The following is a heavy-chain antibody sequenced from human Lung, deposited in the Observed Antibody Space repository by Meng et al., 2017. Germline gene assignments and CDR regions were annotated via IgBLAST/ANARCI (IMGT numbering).Heavy chain of an antibody. J-gene: IGHJ4*02. V-gene: IGHV4-34*01. CDR2: INHSGST. CDR1: GGSFSDYY. Sequence: QVQLQQWGAGLLKPSETLALTCVVSGGSFSDYYWSWIRQSPGKGLEWSGEINHSGSTNYNPSLESRATISVDTSQNNLSLKLSSVTAADSAVYYCARGPTTMAHDFDYWGQGTLVTVSS. CDR3: ARGPTTMAHDFDY. D-gene: IGHD4-11*01.